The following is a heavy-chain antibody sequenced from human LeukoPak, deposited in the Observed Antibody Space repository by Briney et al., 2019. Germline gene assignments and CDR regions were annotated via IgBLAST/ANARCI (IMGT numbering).Heavy chain of an antibody. V-gene: IGHV1-58*01. CDR3: AARGWPTPQAYAFDI. J-gene: IGHJ3*02. D-gene: IGHD2-15*01. CDR2: IVVGSGNT. Sequence: ASVKVSCKASGFTFTISAVQWVRQARGQRREWRGWIVVGSGNTNYAQKFQERDTITRDKKTSTAYMELSSLRSEDTAVYYCAARGWPTPQAYAFDIWGQGTMVTVSS. CDR1: GFTFTISA.